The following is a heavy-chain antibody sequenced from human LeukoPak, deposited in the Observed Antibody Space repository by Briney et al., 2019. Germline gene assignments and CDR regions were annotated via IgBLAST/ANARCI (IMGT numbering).Heavy chain of an antibody. CDR1: GFTFRGYA. J-gene: IGHJ2*01. Sequence: RGSLRLSCAASGFTFRGYAMHCVRQAPGKGLGWGAVISHDGSNKYYADSAKGRFTISRDNSKNTLYLQMNSLRAEDTAVYYCARGPPAAYCGGDCHWYFDLWGRGTLVTVSS. CDR3: ARGPPAAYCGGDCHWYFDL. CDR2: ISHDGSNK. D-gene: IGHD2-21*02. V-gene: IGHV3-30-3*01.